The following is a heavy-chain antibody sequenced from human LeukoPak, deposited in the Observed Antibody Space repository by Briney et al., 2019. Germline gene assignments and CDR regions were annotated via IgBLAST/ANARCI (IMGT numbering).Heavy chain of an antibody. Sequence: SETLSLTCTVSGGSISSSSYYWGWIRQPPGKGLEWIGSIYYSGSTYYNPSLKSRVTISVDTSKNQFSLKLSSVTAADTAVYYCARVSRSVAGRFDYWGQGTLVTVSS. CDR1: GGSISSSSYY. D-gene: IGHD6-19*01. V-gene: IGHV4-39*01. CDR2: IYYSGST. J-gene: IGHJ4*02. CDR3: ARVSRSVAGRFDY.